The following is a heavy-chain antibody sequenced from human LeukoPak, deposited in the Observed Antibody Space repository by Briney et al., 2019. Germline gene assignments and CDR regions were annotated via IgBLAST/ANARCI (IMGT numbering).Heavy chain of an antibody. V-gene: IGHV3-74*01. J-gene: IGHJ4*02. Sequence: GGSLRLSCSASGFTFSSYWMHWVRQAPGKGLVWVSRISTDGSTTTYADSVKGRFTISRDNAKNSLYLQMNSLRAEDTAVYYCARDRAVVVPAASLTDWGQGTLVTVSS. CDR1: GFTFSSYW. CDR2: ISTDGSTT. CDR3: ARDRAVVVPAASLTD. D-gene: IGHD2-2*01.